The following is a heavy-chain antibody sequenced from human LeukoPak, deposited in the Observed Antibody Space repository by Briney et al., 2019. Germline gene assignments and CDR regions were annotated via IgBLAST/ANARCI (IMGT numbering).Heavy chain of an antibody. Sequence: ASARVSCKASGYAFNIYDINWVRQATGQGLEWMGWMNPDSGNTGFAQKFQGRVTMTRNTSITTAYMELSSLRFEDTAVYYCAVHLPGDYLDRWGQGTLVTVSS. V-gene: IGHV1-8*01. J-gene: IGHJ4*02. CDR2: MNPDSGNT. CDR3: AVHLPGDYLDR. CDR1: GYAFNIYD.